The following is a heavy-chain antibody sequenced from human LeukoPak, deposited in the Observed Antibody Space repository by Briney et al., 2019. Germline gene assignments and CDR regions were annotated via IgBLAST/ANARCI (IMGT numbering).Heavy chain of an antibody. V-gene: IGHV3-21*01. J-gene: IGHJ4*02. CDR3: AKVKVYDYVWGSFDY. D-gene: IGHD3-16*01. CDR1: GFTFSTYT. Sequence: GGSLRLSCAASGFTFSTYTMNWVRQTPGKGLEWVSSISSSDSYIYYADSVKGRFTISRDNSKNTLYLQMNSLRAEDTAVYYCAKVKVYDYVWGSFDYWGQGTLVTVSS. CDR2: ISSSDSYI.